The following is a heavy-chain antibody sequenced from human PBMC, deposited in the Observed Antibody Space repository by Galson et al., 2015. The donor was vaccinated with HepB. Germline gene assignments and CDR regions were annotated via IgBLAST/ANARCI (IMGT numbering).Heavy chain of an antibody. CDR3: AKGYGLFDS. J-gene: IGHJ5*01. Sequence: SLRLSCAASGFAFDSHAMSWVRQAPGRGLEWISGITGKGDSTSYADSVKGRFTVPKDNSNNMLYLQMNSLRAEDAGLYFCAKGYGLFDSWGQGILVTVSS. CDR2: ITGKGDST. V-gene: IGHV3-23*01. D-gene: IGHD5-18*01. CDR1: GFAFDSHA.